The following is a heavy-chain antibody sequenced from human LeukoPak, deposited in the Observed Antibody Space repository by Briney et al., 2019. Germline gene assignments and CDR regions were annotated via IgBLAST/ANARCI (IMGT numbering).Heavy chain of an antibody. V-gene: IGHV1-69*13. CDR2: IIPIFGTA. CDR1: GGTFSSYA. Sequence: SVKVSCKASGGTFSSYAISWVRQAPGQGLEWMGGIIPIFGTANYAQKFQGRVTITADESTSTAYMELSSLRSEDTAVYYCARDNYYGSGSYYNPWGQGTLVTVSS. D-gene: IGHD3-10*01. CDR3: ARDNYYGSGSYYNP. J-gene: IGHJ5*02.